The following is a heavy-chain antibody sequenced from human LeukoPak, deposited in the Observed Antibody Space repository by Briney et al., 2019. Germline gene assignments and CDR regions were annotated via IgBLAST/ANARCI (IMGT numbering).Heavy chain of an antibody. D-gene: IGHD3-9*01. CDR2: IYYSGST. V-gene: IGHV4-39*01. CDR1: GGSISSSSYS. Sequence: PSETLSLTCTVSGGSISSSSYSWGWIRQPPGKGLEWIGSIYYSGSTYYNPSLKSRVTISVDTSKNQFSLKLSSVTAADTAVYYCHVLRYFDWSDYWGQGTLVTVSS. CDR3: HVLRYFDWSDY. J-gene: IGHJ4*02.